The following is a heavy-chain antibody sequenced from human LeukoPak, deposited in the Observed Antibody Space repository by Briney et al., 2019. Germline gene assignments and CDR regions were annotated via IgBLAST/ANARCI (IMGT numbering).Heavy chain of an antibody. CDR2: IWYDGSNK. CDR1: GFTFSSYG. D-gene: IGHD6-13*01. Sequence: GGSLRLSCAASGFTFSSYGMNWVRQAPGKGLEWVAVIWYDGSNKYYGDSVKGRFTISRDNSKSTVSLQMNSLRVEDTAVYYCARLGSSWSFDYWGQGTLVTVSS. J-gene: IGHJ4*02. V-gene: IGHV3-33*01. CDR3: ARLGSSWSFDY.